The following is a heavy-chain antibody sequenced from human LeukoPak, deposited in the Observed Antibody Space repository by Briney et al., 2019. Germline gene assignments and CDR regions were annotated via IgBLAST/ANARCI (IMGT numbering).Heavy chain of an antibody. D-gene: IGHD5-24*01. CDR2: INPNSGGT. J-gene: IGHJ4*02. V-gene: IGHV1-2*02. CDR3: AREMATNLFDY. Sequence: GWINPNSGGTNYAQKFQGRVTMTRDTSISTAYMELSRLRSDDTAVYYCAREMATNLFDYWGQGTLVTVSS.